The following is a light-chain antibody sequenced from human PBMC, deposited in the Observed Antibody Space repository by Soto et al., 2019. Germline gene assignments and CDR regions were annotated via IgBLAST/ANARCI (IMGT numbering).Light chain of an antibody. CDR3: QPYGSSPWT. Sequence: EIVLTQSPGTLSLSPGERATLSCRASQSLTNSYLAWFQQKPGQPPRVLIYETSKRATGIPDRFSGSGSGTDFTLTIGRLETDDFAVYYCQPYGSSPWTFGQGTKVDIK. J-gene: IGKJ1*01. V-gene: IGKV3-20*01. CDR2: ETS. CDR1: QSLTNSY.